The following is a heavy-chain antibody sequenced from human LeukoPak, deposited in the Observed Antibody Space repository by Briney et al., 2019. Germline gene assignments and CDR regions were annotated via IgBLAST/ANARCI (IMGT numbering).Heavy chain of an antibody. CDR3: ARYSSSSGGAAYYLDY. Sequence: GGSLRLSRTASGFTLRNYWMHWVRQVPGKRLVWVSRISGDGSVTNYADSVQGRFTISRDNAKNILYLQINGLRSEDTAVYYCARYSSSSGGAAYYLDYWGHGTLVTVSS. D-gene: IGHD6-6*01. J-gene: IGHJ4*01. V-gene: IGHV3-74*01. CDR1: GFTLRNYW. CDR2: ISGDGSVT.